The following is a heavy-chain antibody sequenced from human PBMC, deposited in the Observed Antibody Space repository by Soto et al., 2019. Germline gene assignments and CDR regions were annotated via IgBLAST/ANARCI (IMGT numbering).Heavy chain of an antibody. V-gene: IGHV3-7*01. D-gene: IGHD2-8*01. J-gene: IGHJ4*02. CDR1: GFSFSSYW. Sequence: EVQLVESGGGLVQPGGSLRLSCAASGFSFSSYWMSWVRQAPGKGLEWVANILLDGSEKNYVDSVKGRFTISRDNANNSLYLQSNSLRAKDTAWYFWARRVSYRIGPFDYWGQGSLVTDSS. CDR2: ILLDGSEK. CDR3: ARRVSYRIGPFDY.